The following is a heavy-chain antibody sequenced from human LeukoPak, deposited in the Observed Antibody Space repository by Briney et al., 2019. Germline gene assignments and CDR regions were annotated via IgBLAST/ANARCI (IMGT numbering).Heavy chain of an antibody. J-gene: IGHJ2*01. CDR1: RFTFSNYA. Sequence: GGSLRLSCAASRFTFSNYAMTWVRQAPGKGLEWVSILSGSGGATYYADSVKGRFTISRDNSENTLFLQMNNLGAEDTAVYYCAKKRVITTPDAIDWYFDLWGRGTLVTVSS. CDR2: LSGSGGAT. V-gene: IGHV3-23*01. D-gene: IGHD3-10*01. CDR3: AKKRVITTPDAIDWYFDL.